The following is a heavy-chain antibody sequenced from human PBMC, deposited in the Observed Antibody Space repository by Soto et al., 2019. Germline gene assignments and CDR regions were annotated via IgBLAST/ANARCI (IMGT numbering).Heavy chain of an antibody. V-gene: IGHV3-15*01. D-gene: IGHD4-17*01. Sequence: PGGSLRLSCAASGFTFTNAWMSWVRQAPGKGLEWVGRIKSKTDGGTTDYAAPVKGRFTISRDDSXXXXXXQMNSLKTEDSAVYYCTTARGTYGAEYFQHWGQGTLVTVSS. CDR3: TTARGTYGAEYFQH. CDR1: GFTFTNAW. CDR2: IKSKTDGGTT. J-gene: IGHJ1*01.